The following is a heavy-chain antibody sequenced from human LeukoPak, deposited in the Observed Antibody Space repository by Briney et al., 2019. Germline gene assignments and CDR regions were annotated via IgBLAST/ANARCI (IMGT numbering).Heavy chain of an antibody. CDR3: ATHYGSGSYDGD. CDR1: GGSISSYY. CDR2: IYYSGST. V-gene: IGHV4-59*01. Sequence: SETLSLTCTVSGGSISSYYWSWIRQPPGEGLEWIEYIYYSGSTNYNPSLKSRVTISVDTSKNQFSLKLSSVTAADTAVYYCATHYGSGSYDGDWGQGTLVTVSS. J-gene: IGHJ4*02. D-gene: IGHD3-10*01.